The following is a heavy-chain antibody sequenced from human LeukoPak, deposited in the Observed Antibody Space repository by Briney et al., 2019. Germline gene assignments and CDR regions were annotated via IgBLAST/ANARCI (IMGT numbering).Heavy chain of an antibody. J-gene: IGHJ5*02. CDR2: INHSGST. CDR1: GGSFSGYY. CDR3: ARAMNDYSNYEVLTDNWFDP. Sequence: SETLSLTCAVYGGSFSGYYWSWIRQPPGKGLEWIGEINHSGSTNYNPSLKSRVTISVDTSKNQFSLKLSSVTAADTAVYYCARAMNDYSNYEVLTDNWFDPWGQGTLVTVSS. D-gene: IGHD4-11*01. V-gene: IGHV4-34*01.